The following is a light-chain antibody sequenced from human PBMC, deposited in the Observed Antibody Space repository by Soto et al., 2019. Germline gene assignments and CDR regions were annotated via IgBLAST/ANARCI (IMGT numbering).Light chain of an antibody. J-gene: IGKJ5*01. CDR3: QQYNKWPPIT. Sequence: EIVMTQSPATLSVSPGERATLSCRASQSVNIYLAWYQQKPGQAPRLLIFGASYRATGIPARFSGSGSGTEFTLTISSLQSEDFAVYYCQQYNKWPPITFGQGTRLEIK. V-gene: IGKV3-15*01. CDR2: GAS. CDR1: QSVNIY.